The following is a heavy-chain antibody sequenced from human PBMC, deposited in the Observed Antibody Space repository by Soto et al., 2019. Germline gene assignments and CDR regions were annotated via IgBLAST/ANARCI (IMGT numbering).Heavy chain of an antibody. CDR3: ARDKYYYESSLYRLYDY. V-gene: IGHV3-7*01. Sequence: PGGSLRLSCAASGFSFSSYWMSWVRQAPGKGLEWVANIKQDGSEKYYVDSVKGRFTISRDNPRKSLFLQMNSLRADDAAVYYCARDKYYYESSLYRLYDYWGQGTLVTVS. J-gene: IGHJ4*02. CDR2: IKQDGSEK. CDR1: GFSFSSYW. D-gene: IGHD3-22*01.